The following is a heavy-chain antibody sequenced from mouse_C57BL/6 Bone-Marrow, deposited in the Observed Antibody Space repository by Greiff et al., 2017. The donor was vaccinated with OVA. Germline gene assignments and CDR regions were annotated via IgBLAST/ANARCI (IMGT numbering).Heavy chain of an antibody. J-gene: IGHJ4*01. V-gene: IGHV10-1*01. D-gene: IGHD3-3*01. Sequence: EVKVVESGGGLVQPKGSLKLSCAASGFSFNTYAMNWVRQAPGKGLEWVARIRSKSNNYATYYADSVKDRFTISRDDSESMLYLQMNNLKTEDTAMYYCVRHFRGAMDYWGQGTSVTVSS. CDR2: IRSKSNNYAT. CDR1: GFSFNTYA. CDR3: VRHFRGAMDY.